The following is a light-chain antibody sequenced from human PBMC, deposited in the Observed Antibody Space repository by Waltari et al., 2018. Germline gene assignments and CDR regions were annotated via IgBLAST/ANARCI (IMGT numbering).Light chain of an antibody. Sequence: EIVLTQSPGTLYLSPGERATLSCRASQSVTNNHLAWYQQKSGQDPRLLSHGASSRATGIPDRFSGSGSGTDFTLTITRLEPEDFAVYYCHQYGSSPDTFGQGTKVQIK. CDR2: GAS. J-gene: IGKJ2*01. V-gene: IGKV3-20*01. CDR3: HQYGSSPDT. CDR1: QSVTNNH.